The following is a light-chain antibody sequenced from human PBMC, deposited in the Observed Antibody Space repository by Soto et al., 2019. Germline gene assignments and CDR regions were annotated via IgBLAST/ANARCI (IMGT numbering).Light chain of an antibody. CDR3: QSYDSSLSGYV. CDR2: VNS. V-gene: IGLV1-40*01. CDR1: SSNIGAGYN. J-gene: IGLJ1*01. Sequence: QSVLTQPPSVSGARGQRVTISCTGSSSNIGAGYNVHWYQQFPGTAPKLLIYVNSNRPSGVPDRFSGSKSGTSASLAITGLQAEDEADYSCQSYDSSLSGYVFGTGTKLTVL.